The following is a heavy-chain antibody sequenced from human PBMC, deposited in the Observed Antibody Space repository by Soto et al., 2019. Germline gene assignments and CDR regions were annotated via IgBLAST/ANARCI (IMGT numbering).Heavy chain of an antibody. Sequence: GASVKVSCKASGYTLTGYYMHWVRQAPGQGLEWMGWINPNSGGTNYAQKFQGRVTMTRDTSISTAYMELSRLRSDDTAVYYCAREGCYYDILTGYYRGWFDPWGQGTLVTVSS. V-gene: IGHV1-2*02. CDR3: AREGCYYDILTGYYRGWFDP. CDR1: GYTLTGYY. CDR2: INPNSGGT. D-gene: IGHD3-9*01. J-gene: IGHJ5*02.